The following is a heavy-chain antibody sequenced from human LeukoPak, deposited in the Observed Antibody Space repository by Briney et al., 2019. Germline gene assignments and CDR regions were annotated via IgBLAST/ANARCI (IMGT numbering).Heavy chain of an antibody. CDR1: GGTFGSYA. D-gene: IGHD3-3*01. Sequence: ASVTVSCKASGGTFGSYAISWVRQAPGQGLEWMGGIIPIFGTANYAQKFQGRVTITADESTSTAYMELSSLRSEDTAVYYCARDRRFLEWLLPVPGSYWYFDLWGRGTLVTVSS. V-gene: IGHV1-69*01. CDR2: IIPIFGTA. CDR3: ARDRRFLEWLLPVPGSYWYFDL. J-gene: IGHJ2*01.